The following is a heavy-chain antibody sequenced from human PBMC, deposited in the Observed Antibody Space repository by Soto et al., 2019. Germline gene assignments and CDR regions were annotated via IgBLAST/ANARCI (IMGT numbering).Heavy chain of an antibody. CDR2: ISAYNGNT. Sequence: ASVKVSCKASGYTFTSYGISWVRQAPGQGLEWMGWISAYNGNTNYAQKLQGIVTMTTDTSTSTSYMELRRLGSDDTAVYYWARGGREYNWSYDAFDIWGQGTMVTVSS. V-gene: IGHV1-18*01. D-gene: IGHD1-7*01. CDR1: GYTFTSYG. J-gene: IGHJ3*02. CDR3: ARGGREYNWSYDAFDI.